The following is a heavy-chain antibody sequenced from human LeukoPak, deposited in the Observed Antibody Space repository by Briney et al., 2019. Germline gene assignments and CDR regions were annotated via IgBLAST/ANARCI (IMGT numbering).Heavy chain of an antibody. CDR3: ARDSIAVAASHGGTDY. D-gene: IGHD6-19*01. CDR1: GGSISSYY. V-gene: IGHV4-59*01. Sequence: SETLSLTCTVSGGSISSYYWTWIRQPPGKGLEWIGSLYYSGSTNYNPSLKSRVTISVDTSKNQFSLKLSSVTAADTAVYYCARDSIAVAASHGGTDYWGQGTLVTVSS. J-gene: IGHJ4*02. CDR2: LYYSGST.